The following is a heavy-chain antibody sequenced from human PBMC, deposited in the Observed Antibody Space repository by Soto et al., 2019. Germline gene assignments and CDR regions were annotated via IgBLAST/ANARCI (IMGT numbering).Heavy chain of an antibody. J-gene: IGHJ4*02. D-gene: IGHD2-15*01. CDR1: GFPLCSHK. V-gene: IGHV3-30-3*01. Sequence: EGARSLPCAPSGFPLCSHKIPVGLPSPGKGLEWLSLMSHDGHIKFYADSVKGRFTISRDNSEKMLYLQMDDLRVDDTALYYCASTKFLVIVARGNYWGQGIPVTVYS. CDR2: MSHDGHIK. CDR3: ASTKFLVIVARGNY.